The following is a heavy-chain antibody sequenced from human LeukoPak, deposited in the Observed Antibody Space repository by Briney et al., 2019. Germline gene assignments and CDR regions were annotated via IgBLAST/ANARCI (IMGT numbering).Heavy chain of an antibody. CDR1: GYSFTSYW. CDR3: ARGVVPAATQNWFDP. J-gene: IGHJ5*02. Sequence: GESLKISCKGSGYSFTSYWIGWVRQMPGKGLEWMGIIYPGDSDTRYSPSFQGQVIISADKSISTAYLQWSSLKASDTAMYYCARGVVPAATQNWFDPCGQGTLVTVSS. CDR2: IYPGDSDT. V-gene: IGHV5-51*01. D-gene: IGHD2-2*01.